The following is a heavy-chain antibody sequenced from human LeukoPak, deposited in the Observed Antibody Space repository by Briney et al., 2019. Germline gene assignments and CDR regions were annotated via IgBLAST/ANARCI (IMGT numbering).Heavy chain of an antibody. CDR2: IWNDGSNK. V-gene: IGHV3-33*01. J-gene: IGHJ4*02. Sequence: GKSLRLSCEASRFTFSNHGMHWVRQAPGRGLEWVALIWNDGSNKYYGDSVKGRFTISRDNTNNTIHLHMNSLRAEDTAMYYCARDFQWRPFDYWGQGTLVTVSS. CDR3: ARDFQWRPFDY. CDR1: RFTFSNHG. D-gene: IGHD6-19*01.